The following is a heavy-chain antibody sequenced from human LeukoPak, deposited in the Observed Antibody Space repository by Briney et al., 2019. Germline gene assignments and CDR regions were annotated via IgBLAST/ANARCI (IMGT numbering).Heavy chain of an antibody. CDR1: GVTFSSYA. Sequence: PGGSLRLSCEASGVTFSSYAMSWVRQAPGKGLEWVSAISSSGGSTYYADSVRGRFSISRDNSKNTLYLQMNSLRAEDAAIYYCAKSPPGPNYYESSAYYYGPDYWGQGTLVTVSS. D-gene: IGHD3-22*01. J-gene: IGHJ4*02. CDR3: AKSPPGPNYYESSAYYYGPDY. CDR2: ISSSGGST. V-gene: IGHV3-23*01.